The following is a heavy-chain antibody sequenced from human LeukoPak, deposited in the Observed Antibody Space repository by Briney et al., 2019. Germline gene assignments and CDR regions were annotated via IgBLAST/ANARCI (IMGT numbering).Heavy chain of an antibody. V-gene: IGHV3-23*01. CDR1: GFTFSSYG. Sequence: GGSLRLSCAASGFTFSSYGMSWVRQAPGKGLERVSGISSRGGSTHYADSVKGRFTISRDNSKNTLYLQMNSLRAEDTAVYYCAKQYSSDWNGLAEYFQHWGQGTLVTVSS. D-gene: IGHD6-19*01. CDR3: AKQYSSDWNGLAEYFQH. CDR2: ISSRGGST. J-gene: IGHJ1*01.